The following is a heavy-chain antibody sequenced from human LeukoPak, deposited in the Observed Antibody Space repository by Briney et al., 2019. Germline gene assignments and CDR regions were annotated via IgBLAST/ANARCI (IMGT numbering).Heavy chain of an antibody. J-gene: IGHJ4*02. Sequence: PGGSLRLSCAASGFTFSSYEMNWVRQAPGKGLEWVSYISSSGSPKYYADSVKGRFTISRDNAKNSLYLQMNSLRAEDTAVYYCAGVWQQLVQYWGQGTLVTVSS. CDR2: ISSSGSPK. D-gene: IGHD6-13*01. CDR1: GFTFSSYE. CDR3: AGVWQQLVQY. V-gene: IGHV3-48*03.